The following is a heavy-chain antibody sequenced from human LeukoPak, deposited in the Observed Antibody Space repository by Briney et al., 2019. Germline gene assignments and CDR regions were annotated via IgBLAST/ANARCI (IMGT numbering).Heavy chain of an antibody. CDR2: ISSSGSTI. D-gene: IGHD2-2*01. V-gene: IGHV3-48*03. CDR3: ARARCSSTSCYRGYYGMDV. Sequence: GGSLRLSCAASGFTFSSYEMNWVRQAPGTGLEWVSYISSSGSTIYYADSVKGRFTISRDNAKNSLYLQMNSLRAEDTAVYYCARARCSSTSCYRGYYGMDVWGQGTTVTVSS. J-gene: IGHJ6*02. CDR1: GFTFSSYE.